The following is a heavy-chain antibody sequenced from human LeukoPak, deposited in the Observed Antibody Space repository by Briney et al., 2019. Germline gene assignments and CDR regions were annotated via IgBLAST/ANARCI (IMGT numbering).Heavy chain of an antibody. CDR3: ARDFGRLAVAGAAGY. D-gene: IGHD6-19*01. V-gene: IGHV3-7*01. CDR2: IKQDGSEK. J-gene: IGHJ4*02. CDR1: GFTFSTYW. Sequence: GRSLRLSCAASGFTFSTYWMSWVRQAPGKGLEWVANIKQDGSEKYYVDSVKGRFTISRDNAKNSLYLQMNSLRAEDTAVYYCARDFGRLAVAGAAGYWGQGTLVTVSS.